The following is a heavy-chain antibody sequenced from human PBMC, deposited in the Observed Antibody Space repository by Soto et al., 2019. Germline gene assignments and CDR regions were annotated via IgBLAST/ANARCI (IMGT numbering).Heavy chain of an antibody. CDR2: IYYSGST. Sequence: QVQLQESGPGLVKPSQTLSLTCTVSGGSISSGDYYWSWIRQPPGKGLEWIGYIYYSGSTFYNPSLRSRLTISVDTSNNQFPLKLSSVPAADTAVYYCPRAPVTWIQLYGGWGQGTLVTVSS. D-gene: IGHD5-18*01. J-gene: IGHJ4*02. CDR3: PRAPVTWIQLYGG. V-gene: IGHV4-30-4*01. CDR1: GGSISSGDYY.